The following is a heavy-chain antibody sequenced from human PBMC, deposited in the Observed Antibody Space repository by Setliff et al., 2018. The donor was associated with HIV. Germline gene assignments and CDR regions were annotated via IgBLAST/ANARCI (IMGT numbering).Heavy chain of an antibody. J-gene: IGHJ6*03. D-gene: IGHD3-9*01. CDR1: GVSISSSSYF. CDR2: IYFSGST. CDR3: ARHPRHYNILTGYRYYYMDV. V-gene: IGHV4-39*01. Sequence: KSSETLSLTCAVSGVSISSSSYFWGWIRRPPGTGLDWIGSIYFSGSTYYNPSLESRVTISMDTSKNQFSLKLTSVTAADTAVYYCARHPRHYNILTGYRYYYMDVWGKGTTVTV.